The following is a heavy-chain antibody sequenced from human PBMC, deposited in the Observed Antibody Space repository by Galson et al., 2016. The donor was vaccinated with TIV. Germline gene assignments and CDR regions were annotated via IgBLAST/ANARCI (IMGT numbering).Heavy chain of an antibody. J-gene: IGHJ3*02. CDR2: ITGSGGST. D-gene: IGHD2/OR15-2a*01. V-gene: IGHV3-23*01. CDR3: VKEPFSTVLYGFDN. CDR1: GFNFRNYA. Sequence: SLRLSCAASGFNFRNYATDWVRQPPGKGLEWVSGITGSGGSTDYGVSVKGRFIVSRDNSKNALYLQLNSLRADDTAVYYCVKEPFSTVLYGFDNWGQGTMVTVSS.